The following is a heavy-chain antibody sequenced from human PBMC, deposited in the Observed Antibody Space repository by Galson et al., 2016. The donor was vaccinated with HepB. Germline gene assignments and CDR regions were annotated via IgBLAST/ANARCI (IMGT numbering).Heavy chain of an antibody. Sequence: ETLSLTCSVSGGSVSSHYWSWIRQPPGKGLEWIGYIYYSGSTNYNPSLKSRVTISVDTSKNQFSLRLSSVTAADTAVYFCARSAKNWNYADVFDIWGQGTMVIVSS. CDR1: GGSVSSHY. CDR2: IYYSGST. J-gene: IGHJ3*02. V-gene: IGHV4-59*02. CDR3: ARSAKNWNYADVFDI. D-gene: IGHD1-7*01.